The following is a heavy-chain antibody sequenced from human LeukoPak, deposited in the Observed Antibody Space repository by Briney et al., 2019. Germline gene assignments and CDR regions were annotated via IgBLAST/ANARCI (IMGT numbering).Heavy chain of an antibody. CDR3: ASSRVGDVFDV. Sequence: KPSETLSLTCTVSGGSISSSNYYWSWIRQSPGKGLECIGSIFYSGSTFYNPSLRSRVTISVDTSKNYLSLKLTSVTAADTAVYYCASSRVGDVFDVWGQGTMVPISS. CDR1: GGSISSSNYY. J-gene: IGHJ3*01. D-gene: IGHD1-26*01. CDR2: IFYSGST. V-gene: IGHV4-39*02.